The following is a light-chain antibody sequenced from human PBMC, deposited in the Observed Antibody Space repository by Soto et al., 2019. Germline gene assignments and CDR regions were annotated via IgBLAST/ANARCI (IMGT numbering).Light chain of an antibody. CDR2: EVS. CDR1: SSDVGGYNY. CDR3: SSYTSSSTPFDV. V-gene: IGLV2-14*01. Sequence: QSALTQPASVSGSPGQSITISCTGTSSDVGGYNYVSWYQQHPGKAPKVMIYEVSNRPSGVSNRFSGSKSGNTASLTISGLQAEDEADYYCSSYTSSSTPFDVFGTGTKVT. J-gene: IGLJ1*01.